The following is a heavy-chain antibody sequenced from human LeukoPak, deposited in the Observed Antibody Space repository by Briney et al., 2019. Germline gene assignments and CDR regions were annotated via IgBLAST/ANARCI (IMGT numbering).Heavy chain of an antibody. D-gene: IGHD3-22*01. J-gene: IGHJ6*03. CDR3: ARAVQLIGYYHMDV. Sequence: PGGSPRLSCAASGFTFSSYSMNWVRQAPGKGLEWVSFISSSSSYIYYADSVKGRFTISRDNAKNSLYLQMNSLRAEDTAVYYCARAVQLIGYYHMDVWGKGTTVTVSS. CDR1: GFTFSSYS. CDR2: ISSSSSYI. V-gene: IGHV3-21*01.